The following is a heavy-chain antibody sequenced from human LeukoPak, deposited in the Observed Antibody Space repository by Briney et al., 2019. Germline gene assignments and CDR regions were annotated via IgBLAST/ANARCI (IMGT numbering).Heavy chain of an antibody. CDR3: ARRSETMMFDP. J-gene: IGHJ5*02. CDR1: GFTFSSYS. D-gene: IGHD3-22*01. CDR2: ISSSSSYI. Sequence: SGGSLRLSCAASGFTFSSYSMNWVRQAPGKGLEWVSSISSSSSYIYYADSVKGRFTISRDNAKNSLYLQMNSLRAEDTAVYYCARRSETMMFDPWGQGTLVTVSS. V-gene: IGHV3-21*01.